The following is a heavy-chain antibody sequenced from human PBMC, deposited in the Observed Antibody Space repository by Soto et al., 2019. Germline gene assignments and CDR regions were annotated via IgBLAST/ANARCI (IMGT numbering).Heavy chain of an antibody. J-gene: IGHJ4*02. CDR3: ARELRYCGDDCPYDY. Sequence: SETLSLTCTVSGGSISSYYWSWIRQPPGKGLEWIGYIYYSGSTNYNPSLKSRVTISVDTSKNQFSLKLSSVTAADTAVYYCARELRYCGDDCPYDYWGQGTLVTVSS. CDR1: GGSISSYY. V-gene: IGHV4-59*01. D-gene: IGHD2-21*02. CDR2: IYYSGST.